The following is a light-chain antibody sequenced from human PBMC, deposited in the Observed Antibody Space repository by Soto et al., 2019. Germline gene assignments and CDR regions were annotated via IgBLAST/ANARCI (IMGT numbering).Light chain of an antibody. CDR2: DAS. CDR1: QGISSA. V-gene: IGKV1-13*02. J-gene: IGKJ5*01. CDR3: QQFNSYPIT. Sequence: AIQLPQSPSSLSASVGDRVTITCRASQGISSALAWYQQKPGKAPKLLIYDASSLESGVPSRFSGSGSGTDFTLTISSLQPEDFAAYYCQQFNSYPITFGQGTRLEIK.